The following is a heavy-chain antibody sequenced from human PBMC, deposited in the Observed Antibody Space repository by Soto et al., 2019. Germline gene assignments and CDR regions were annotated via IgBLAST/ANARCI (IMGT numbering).Heavy chain of an antibody. CDR1: GFTFSSYA. J-gene: IGHJ4*02. Sequence: EVQLLESGGGLVQPGGSLRLSCAASGFTFSSYAMRWVRQAPVKGLEWVSAISGSGGSTYYADSVKGRFTISRDNSKNTLSLQMNSLRAVDTAVYYCASRGSGGYYDYWGQGTVVTVCS. V-gene: IGHV3-23*01. CDR3: ASRGSGGYYDY. D-gene: IGHD6-19*01. CDR2: ISGSGGST.